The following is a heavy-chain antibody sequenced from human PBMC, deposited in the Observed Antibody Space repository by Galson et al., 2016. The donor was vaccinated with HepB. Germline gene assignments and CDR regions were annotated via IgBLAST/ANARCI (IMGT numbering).Heavy chain of an antibody. D-gene: IGHD6-19*01. CDR2: IWHDGSNQ. V-gene: IGHV3-33*01. CDR3: ARESPHIAVPVLDD. J-gene: IGHJ4*02. Sequence: SLRLSCAASGFVFSSYGIHWVRQAPGKGLEWVSLIWHDGSNQSSADHVKGRFNVSTDKSKNTLSLQLNSLRAEDSAVYYCARESPHIAVPVLDDWGQGTLVTVSS. CDR1: GFVFSSYG.